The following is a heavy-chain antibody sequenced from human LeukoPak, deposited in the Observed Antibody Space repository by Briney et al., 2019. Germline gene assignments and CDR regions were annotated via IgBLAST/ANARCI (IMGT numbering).Heavy chain of an antibody. CDR1: GFTFSNAW. CDR2: IKSKTDGGTT. CDR3: AKVESYSNYYYYYGMDV. Sequence: PGGSLRLSCAASGFTFSNAWMNWVRQAPGKGLEWVGRIKSKTDGGTTDYAATVKGRFTISRDDSKNTLYLQMNSLRAEDTAVYYCAKVESYSNYYYYYGMDVWGQGTTVTVSS. V-gene: IGHV3-15*07. J-gene: IGHJ6*02. D-gene: IGHD4-11*01.